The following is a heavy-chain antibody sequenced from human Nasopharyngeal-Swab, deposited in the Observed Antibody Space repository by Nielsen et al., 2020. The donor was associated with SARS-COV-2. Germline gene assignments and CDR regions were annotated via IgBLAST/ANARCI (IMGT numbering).Heavy chain of an antibody. V-gene: IGHV3-9*01. CDR3: AKGRYSSTDYYMDV. CDR2: INWNSGTT. CDR1: GFTFDDFA. J-gene: IGHJ6*03. D-gene: IGHD2-2*01. Sequence: SLKISCAASGFTFDDFAMHWVRQAPGKGLEWVSGINWNSGTTGYADSVKGRFTISRDNAKNSLYLQMNSLRTEDTALYYCAKGRYSSTDYYMDVWGKGTTVTVSS.